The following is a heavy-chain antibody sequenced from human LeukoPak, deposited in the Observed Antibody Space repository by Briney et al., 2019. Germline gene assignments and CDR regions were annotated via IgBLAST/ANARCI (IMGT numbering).Heavy chain of an antibody. V-gene: IGHV1-2*02. CDR3: ARPFIETSSLDAIDY. Sequence: ASVPVPYKASGYTFTDYYRHWVRQAPGQGLEWMGWINPDSGGTNYAQNFQGRVTMTRDTSISTAYMELSRLRSDDTAVYYCARPFIETSSLDAIDYWGQGTVATVSS. CDR2: INPDSGGT. D-gene: IGHD1-26*01. J-gene: IGHJ4*02. CDR1: GYTFTDYY.